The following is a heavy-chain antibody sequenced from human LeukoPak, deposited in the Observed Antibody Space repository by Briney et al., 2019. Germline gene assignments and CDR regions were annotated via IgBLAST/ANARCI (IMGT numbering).Heavy chain of an antibody. CDR2: INHSGST. CDR3: ARGPRVVVVAATPDWFDP. V-gene: IGHV4-34*01. Sequence: SETPSLTCAVYGGSFSGYYWSWIRQPPGKGLEWIGEINHSGSTNYNPSLKSRVTISVDTSKNQFSLKLSSVTAADTAVYYCARGPRVVVVAATPDWFDPWGQGTLVTVSS. D-gene: IGHD2-15*01. CDR1: GGSFSGYY. J-gene: IGHJ5*02.